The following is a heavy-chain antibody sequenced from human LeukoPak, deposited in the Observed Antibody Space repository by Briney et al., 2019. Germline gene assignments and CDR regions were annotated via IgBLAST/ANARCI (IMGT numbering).Heavy chain of an antibody. CDR2: VHYSGST. V-gene: IGHV4-59*12. CDR3: ATGRSIRYFDY. CDR1: GGSISSYY. Sequence: SETLSLTCTVSGGSISSYYWSWIRQPAGKGLEWIGYVHYSGSTNYNPSLKSRVTISVDTPKSQFSLKLSSATAADTAVYYCATGRSIRYFDYWGQGTLLTVSS. J-gene: IGHJ4*02. D-gene: IGHD3-9*01.